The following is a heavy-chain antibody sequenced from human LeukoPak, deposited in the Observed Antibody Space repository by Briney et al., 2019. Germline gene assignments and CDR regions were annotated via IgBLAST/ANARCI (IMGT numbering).Heavy chain of an antibody. J-gene: IGHJ4*02. CDR1: GYTFTSYD. CDR3: ATSKATQGLLRFLDPFDY. V-gene: IGHV1-8*01. D-gene: IGHD3-3*01. Sequence: GASVKVSCKASGYTFTSYDINWVRQATGQGLEWMGWMNPNSGNTGYAQKFQGRVTMTRNTSISTAYMELSSLRSEDTAVYYCATSKATQGLLRFLDPFDYWGQGTLVTVSS. CDR2: MNPNSGNT.